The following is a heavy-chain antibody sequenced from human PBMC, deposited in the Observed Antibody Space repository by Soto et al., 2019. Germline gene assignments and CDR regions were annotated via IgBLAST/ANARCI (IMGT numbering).Heavy chain of an antibody. J-gene: IGHJ4*02. Sequence: QAQLVESGGGVVQPGRSLRLSCAASGFIFSGYAMHWVRQSPGKGLEWVAVVSYDGDTEYYADSVKGRFTISRDNSQNTLYLQMNSLRPEDAAIYYCANETIGYEIDSWGQGTLVTVSS. CDR2: VSYDGDTE. CDR3: ANETIGYEIDS. CDR1: GFIFSGYA. D-gene: IGHD5-12*01. V-gene: IGHV3-30-3*02.